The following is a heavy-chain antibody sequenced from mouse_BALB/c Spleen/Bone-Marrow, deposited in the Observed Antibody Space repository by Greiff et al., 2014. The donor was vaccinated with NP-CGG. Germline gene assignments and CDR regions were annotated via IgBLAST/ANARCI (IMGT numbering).Heavy chain of an antibody. J-gene: IGHJ1*01. CDR1: GYTLTSSW. D-gene: IGHD2-14*01. V-gene: IGHV1S130*01. CDR3: ARSYRFWYFDV. Sequence: QVQLQQSGSVLVRPGASVKLSCKASGYTLTSSWMHWAKQRPGQGLEWIGDIHPNSGNTNYNEKFRGKATLTVDTSSNTAYVDLSSLTSEDSAVYYCARSYRFWYFDVLGAGTTVTVSS. CDR2: IHPNSGNT.